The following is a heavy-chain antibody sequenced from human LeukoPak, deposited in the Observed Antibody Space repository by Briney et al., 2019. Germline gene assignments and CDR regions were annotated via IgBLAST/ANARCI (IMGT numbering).Heavy chain of an antibody. J-gene: IGHJ4*02. Sequence: GGSVRLSCAASGFTFSSYAMSWVRQAPGKGLAGVSAVSGSGGSTYYADSVKGRFTISRDNSKNTLYLQMNSLRAEDTAVYYCAKMRRYCSSTSCYGVDYWGQGTLVTVSS. V-gene: IGHV3-23*01. CDR1: GFTFSSYA. CDR3: AKMRRYCSSTSCYGVDY. CDR2: VSGSGGST. D-gene: IGHD2-2*01.